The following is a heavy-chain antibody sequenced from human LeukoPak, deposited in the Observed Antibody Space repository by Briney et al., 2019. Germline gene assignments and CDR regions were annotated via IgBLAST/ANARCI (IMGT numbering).Heavy chain of an antibody. J-gene: IGHJ5*02. CDR1: GGTFSSYG. Sequence: GASVKVSCKASGGTFSSYGISWVRQAPGQGLEWMGRIIPIFGTANYAQQFQGRVPITTDESTRTAYMELSSLRSEDTAVYYCARGYCSGGSCYWFDPWGQGTLVTVSS. V-gene: IGHV1-69*05. CDR2: IIPIFGTA. CDR3: ARGYCSGGSCYWFDP. D-gene: IGHD2-15*01.